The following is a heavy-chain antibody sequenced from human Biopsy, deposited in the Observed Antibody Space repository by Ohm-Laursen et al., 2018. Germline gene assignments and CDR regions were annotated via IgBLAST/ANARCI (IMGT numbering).Heavy chain of an antibody. V-gene: IGHV4-39*01. Sequence: GTLSLTCAVSGGSISNNNYYWGWIRQPPGKGLEWIGSIFYRGSTHYKPSLKSRLNLSVDTSKNQFSLKLNSVTAADTAVYYCARDYDTSGYYYVSWGQGTLVTVSS. J-gene: IGHJ5*02. CDR2: IFYRGST. CDR1: GGSISNNNYY. D-gene: IGHD3-22*01. CDR3: ARDYDTSGYYYVS.